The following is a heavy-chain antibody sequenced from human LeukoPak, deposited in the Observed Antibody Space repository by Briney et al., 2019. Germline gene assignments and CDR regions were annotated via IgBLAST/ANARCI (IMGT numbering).Heavy chain of an antibody. D-gene: IGHD3-22*01. CDR2: INPNDSST. V-gene: IGHV1-46*01. J-gene: IGHJ4*02. CDR1: GYTFTNYY. CDR3: AISRSSDYYYFYY. Sequence: ASVKVSCKASGYTFTNYYMHWVRQAPGQGLEWMGIINPNDSSTSYAQKFQGRVTMTRDTSTSTVYMELSSLRSEDTAVYYCAISRSSDYYYFYYWGQGTLVTVSS.